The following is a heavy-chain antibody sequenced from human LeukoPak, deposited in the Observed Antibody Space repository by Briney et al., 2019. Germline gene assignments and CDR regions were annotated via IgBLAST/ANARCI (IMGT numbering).Heavy chain of an antibody. CDR3: AKRARYKVYSSSWYHFDY. V-gene: IGHV3-23*01. D-gene: IGHD6-13*01. CDR1: GFTFSSYV. CDR2: ISGSGGST. Sequence: GGSLRLSCAASGFTFSSYVMSWVRQAPGKGLEWVSAISGSGGSTYYADSVKGRFTISRDNSKNTLYLQMNSLRAEDTAVYYCAKRARYKVYSSSWYHFDYWGQGTLVTVSS. J-gene: IGHJ4*02.